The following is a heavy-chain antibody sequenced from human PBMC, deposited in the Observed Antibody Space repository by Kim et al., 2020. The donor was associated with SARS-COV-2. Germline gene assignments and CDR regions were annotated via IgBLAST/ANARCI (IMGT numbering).Heavy chain of an antibody. CDR1: GYSFTSYW. CDR2: IYPGDSDT. J-gene: IGHJ6*02. CDR3: ARLMMHPTYYYYGMDV. V-gene: IGHV5-51*01. Sequence: GESLKISCKGSGYSFTSYWIGWVRQMPGKGLEWMGIIYPGDSDTRYSPSFQGQVTISADKSISTAYLQWSSLKASDTAMYYCARLMMHPTYYYYGMDVWGQGTTVTVSS. D-gene: IGHD3-16*01.